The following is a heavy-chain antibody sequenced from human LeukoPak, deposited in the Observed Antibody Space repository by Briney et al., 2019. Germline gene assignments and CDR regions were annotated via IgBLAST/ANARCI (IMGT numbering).Heavy chain of an antibody. CDR3: ARMDTAMVVLFDY. J-gene: IGHJ4*02. V-gene: IGHV7-4-1*02. CDR1: RYTFTSYA. CDR2: INTNTGNP. D-gene: IGHD5-18*01. Sequence: GGSVTVSCKASRYTFTSYAMNWVRQAPGQGPEWMGWINTNTGNPTYAQGFTGRFVFSLDTSVSTAYLQISSLKAEDTAVYYCARMDTAMVVLFDYWGQGTLVTVSS.